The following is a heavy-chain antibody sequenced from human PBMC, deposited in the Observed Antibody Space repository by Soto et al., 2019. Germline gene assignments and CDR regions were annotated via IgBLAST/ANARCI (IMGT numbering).Heavy chain of an antibody. J-gene: IGHJ6*02. Sequence: GESLKISCKGSGYSFTSYWIGWVRQMPGKGLEWMGIIYPGDSDTRYSPSFQGQVTISADKSISTAYLQWSSPKASDTAMYYCAGTPIYSSSSYYYYYGMDVWGQGTTVTVSS. CDR2: IYPGDSDT. D-gene: IGHD6-6*01. V-gene: IGHV5-51*01. CDR1: GYSFTSYW. CDR3: AGTPIYSSSSYYYYYGMDV.